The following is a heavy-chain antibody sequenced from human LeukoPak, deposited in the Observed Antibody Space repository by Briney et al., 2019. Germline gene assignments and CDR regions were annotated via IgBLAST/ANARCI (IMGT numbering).Heavy chain of an antibody. CDR2: ISGSGGGT. V-gene: IGHV3-23*01. J-gene: IGHJ4*02. D-gene: IGHD5/OR15-5a*01. Sequence: GGSPRLSCAASGFTFSSYAMSWVRQAPEKGLEWVSTISGSGGGTYYADSVKGRFTISRDDSKNTLYLQMNSLRAEDTALYYCSTDIKRPRNIVSTIRDYWGQGTLVTVSS. CDR1: GFTFSSYA. CDR3: STDIKRPRNIVSTIRDY.